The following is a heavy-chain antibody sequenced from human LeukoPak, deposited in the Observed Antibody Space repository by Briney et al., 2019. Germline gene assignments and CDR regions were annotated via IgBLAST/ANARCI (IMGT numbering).Heavy chain of an antibody. CDR2: IYHSGST. D-gene: IGHD1-20*01. CDR3: ARAMRVLDNWNALDFDAFDI. V-gene: IGHV4-38-2*02. CDR1: GYSISSGYY. Sequence: PSETLSLTCTVSGYSISSGYYWGWIRQPPGKGLEWIGSIYHSGSTYYNPSLKSRVTISVDTSKNQFSLKLSSVTAADTAVYYCARAMRVLDNWNALDFDAFDIWGQGTMVTVSS. J-gene: IGHJ3*02.